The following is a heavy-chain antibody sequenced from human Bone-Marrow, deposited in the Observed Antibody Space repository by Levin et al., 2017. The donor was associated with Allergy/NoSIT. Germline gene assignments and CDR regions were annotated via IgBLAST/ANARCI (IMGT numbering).Heavy chain of an antibody. CDR2: IPSDEINK. J-gene: IGHJ5*02. CDR1: GFSFSLFG. Sequence: GASVKVSCAVSGFSFSLFGMQWVRQAPGKGLEWVAIIPSDEINKYYADSVKGRFVVSRDNSKNTLYLQMDNLRPEDTAVYFCATDQSGRFDPWGQGTLVTVSS. CDR3: ATDQSGRFDP. V-gene: IGHV3-30*03.